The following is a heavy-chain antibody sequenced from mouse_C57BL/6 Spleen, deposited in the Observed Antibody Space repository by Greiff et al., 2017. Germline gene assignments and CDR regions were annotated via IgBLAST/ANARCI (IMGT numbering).Heavy chain of an antibody. J-gene: IGHJ2*01. CDR2: ISDGGSYT. CDR3: AREMITYYFDY. CDR1: GFTFSSYA. Sequence: EVMLVESGGGLVKPGGSLKLSCAASGFTFSSYAMSWVRQTPEKRLEWVATISDGGSYTYYPDNVKGRFTISRDNAKNNLYLQMSHLKSEDTAMYYCAREMITYYFDYWGQGTTLTVSS. V-gene: IGHV5-4*01. D-gene: IGHD2-4*01.